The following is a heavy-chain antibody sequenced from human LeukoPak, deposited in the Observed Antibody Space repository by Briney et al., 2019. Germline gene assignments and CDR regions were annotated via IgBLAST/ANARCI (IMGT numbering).Heavy chain of an antibody. CDR2: INSDGKTT. V-gene: IGHV3-48*01. CDR1: GFTFSDYS. CDR3: AKESSGGWYFDY. Sequence: GGSLRLSCAASGFTFSDYSMNWVRQAPGKGLEDLSYINSDGKTTWYADSVKGRFTASRDNAKNSLYLQMNSLRAEDTAVYYCAKESSGGWYFDYWGQGTLVTVSS. D-gene: IGHD6-19*01. J-gene: IGHJ4*02.